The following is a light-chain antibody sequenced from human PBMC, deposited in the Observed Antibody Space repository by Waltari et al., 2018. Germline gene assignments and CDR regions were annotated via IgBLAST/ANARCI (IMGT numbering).Light chain of an antibody. J-gene: IGLJ2*01. CDR1: VLAKKY. Sequence: SYELPQPSSVSVSPGQKARITCSGDVLAKKYPRWFQQKPGKAPVLVIYKHTEPPSGIPERFSGSSSGTTVTLTISGAQVEDEADYYCYSAADNNLVFGGGTKLTVL. CDR2: KHT. CDR3: YSAADNNLV. V-gene: IGLV3-27*01.